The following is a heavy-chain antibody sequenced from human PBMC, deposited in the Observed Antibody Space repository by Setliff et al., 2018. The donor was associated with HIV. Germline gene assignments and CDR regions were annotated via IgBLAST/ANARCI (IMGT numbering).Heavy chain of an antibody. V-gene: IGHV1-2*02. D-gene: IGHD1-26*01. CDR2: INPNSGAT. J-gene: IGHJ5*02. Sequence: ASVKVSCKASGYTFSGYYLHWVRRAPGQGLEWMGWINPNSGATNYAQNFRGRVTMTRDTSISTAYMDLSSLTSDDTAVYYCALASIVSTARWNHWGRGTLVTV. CDR3: ALASIVSTARWNH. CDR1: GYTFSGYY.